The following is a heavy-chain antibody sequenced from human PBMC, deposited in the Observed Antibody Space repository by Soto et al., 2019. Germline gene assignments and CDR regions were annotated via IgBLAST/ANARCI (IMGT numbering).Heavy chain of an antibody. D-gene: IGHD3-22*01. CDR3: AKERYDSSGYYPVDY. Sequence: GGSLRLSCAASGFNFNSYTINWVRQAPGKRLEWLSSISSSGYIFSTDSVKGRFTISRDNSKNTLYLQMNSLRAEDTAVYYCAKERYDSSGYYPVDYWGQGTLVTVSS. J-gene: IGHJ4*02. V-gene: IGHV3-21*04. CDR1: GFNFNSYT. CDR2: ISSSGYI.